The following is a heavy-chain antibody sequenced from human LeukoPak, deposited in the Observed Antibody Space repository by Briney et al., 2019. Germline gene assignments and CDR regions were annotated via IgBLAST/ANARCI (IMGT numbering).Heavy chain of an antibody. CDR3: AREGAYCGGDCYDAFDI. V-gene: IGHV3-21*01. CDR1: GFTFSSYS. D-gene: IGHD2-21*02. Sequence: PGGPLRLSCAASGFTFSSYSMNWVRQAPGKGLEWVSSISSSSSSYIYYADSVKGRFTISRDNAKNSLYLQMNSLRAEDTAVYYCAREGAYCGGDCYDAFDIWGQGTMVTVSS. J-gene: IGHJ3*02. CDR2: ISSSSSSYI.